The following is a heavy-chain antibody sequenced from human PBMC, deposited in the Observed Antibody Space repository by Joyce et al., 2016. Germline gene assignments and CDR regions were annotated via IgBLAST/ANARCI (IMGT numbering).Heavy chain of an antibody. CDR2: INPNSGDT. CDR3: ARESPASPATIEDDALDV. Sequence: QVQLVQSGAAMKKPGASVKVSCKASGYTFNDYYMHWVRQAPGQGLEWMGWINPNSGDTSYAQRFQGRVTMTRYTSISAAYMELTRLTSDDTALYYCARESPASPATIEDDALDVWGQGTMVIVSS. D-gene: IGHD5-24*01. CDR1: GYTFNDYY. V-gene: IGHV1-2*02. J-gene: IGHJ3*01.